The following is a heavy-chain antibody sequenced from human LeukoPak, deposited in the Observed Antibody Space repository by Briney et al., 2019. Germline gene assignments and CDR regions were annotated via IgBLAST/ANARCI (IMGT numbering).Heavy chain of an antibody. J-gene: IGHJ6*02. CDR1: GYTFTSYA. D-gene: IGHD2-15*01. CDR3: ARDRLGYCSGGSCYSEPDYGMDV. CDR2: INAGNGNT. Sequence: ASVKVSCKASGYTFTSYAMHWVRQAPGQRLEWMGWINAGNGNTKYSQKFQGRVTITADESTSTAYMELSSLRSEDTAVYYCARDRLGYCSGGSCYSEPDYGMDVWGQGTTVTVSS. V-gene: IGHV1-3*01.